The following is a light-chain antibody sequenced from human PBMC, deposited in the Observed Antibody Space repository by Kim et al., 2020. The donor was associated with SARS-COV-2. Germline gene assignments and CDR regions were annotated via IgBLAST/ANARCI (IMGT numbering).Light chain of an antibody. V-gene: IGLV1-44*01. J-gene: IGLJ3*02. CDR3: AAWDDSVIGWV. Sequence: ELTQPPSASGTPGQRVTISCSGSTSNIGLNRVTWYKQLPGTAPKLLIYSNDKRPSGVPDRLSGSKSGTSASLAISGLQSEDEADYYCAAWDDSVIGWVFGGGTQLTVL. CDR2: SND. CDR1: TSNIGLNR.